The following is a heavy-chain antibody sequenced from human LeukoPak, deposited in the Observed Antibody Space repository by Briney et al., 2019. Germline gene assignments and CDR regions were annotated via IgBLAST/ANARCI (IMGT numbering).Heavy chain of an antibody. Sequence: PGGSLRLSCAASGFTFSNYWMSWVRQAPGNGLEWVANIKQDGSEKYYVDSVKGRFTISRDNAKNSLYLEMNSLRAEDTAVYYCVRAYARLEYWGQGTLVTVSS. CDR1: GFTFSNYW. J-gene: IGHJ4*02. CDR3: VRAYARLEY. CDR2: IKQDGSEK. D-gene: IGHD1-1*01. V-gene: IGHV3-7*03.